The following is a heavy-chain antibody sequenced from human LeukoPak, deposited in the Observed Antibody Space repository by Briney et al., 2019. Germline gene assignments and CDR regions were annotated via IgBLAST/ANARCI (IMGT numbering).Heavy chain of an antibody. CDR2: IYTQGST. D-gene: IGHD6-13*01. CDR1: GGSISSGNYY. J-gene: IGHJ6*03. V-gene: IGHV4-61*02. Sequence: SETLSLTCTVSGGSISSGNYYWSWIRQPAGKGLVWFGRIYTQGSTKYTPSLKSRVTISVDTSKNQFSLKLSSVTAADTAVYYCARVFRYSSSWSRDYYYYMDVWGKGTTVTISS. CDR3: ARVFRYSSSWSRDYYYYMDV.